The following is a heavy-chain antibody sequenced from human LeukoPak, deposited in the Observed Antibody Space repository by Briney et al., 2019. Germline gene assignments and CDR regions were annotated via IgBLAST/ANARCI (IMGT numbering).Heavy chain of an antibody. V-gene: IGHV4-59*08. CDR1: GGSISSYY. CDR2: IHYTGST. Sequence: PSETLSLTCTVSGGSISSYYWSWIRQPPGKGLEWIGYIHYTGSTNYNPSLRRRVTISVDTSKNQFSLKLRSVTAADTAVYYCARRARTSDYHYYMDVWGRGTTVTVSS. J-gene: IGHJ6*03. D-gene: IGHD6-6*01. CDR3: ARRARTSDYHYYMDV.